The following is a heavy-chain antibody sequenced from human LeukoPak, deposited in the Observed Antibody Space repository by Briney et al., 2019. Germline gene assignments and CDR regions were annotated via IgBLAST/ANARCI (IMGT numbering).Heavy chain of an antibody. D-gene: IGHD2-8*01. Sequence: GGSLRLSCAASGFTFNSYWMHWVRQAPGKGLVWVSRINSDGSGTSDADFVKGRFTISRDNSKNTLYLQMNSLRAEDTAMYYCARDHLTNDAFDIWGQGTMVTVSS. CDR3: ARDHLTNDAFDI. CDR2: INSDGSGT. CDR1: GFTFNSYW. J-gene: IGHJ3*02. V-gene: IGHV3-74*01.